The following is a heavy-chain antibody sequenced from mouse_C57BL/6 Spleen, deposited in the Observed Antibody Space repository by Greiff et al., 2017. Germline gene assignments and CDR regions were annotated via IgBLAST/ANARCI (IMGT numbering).Heavy chain of an antibody. CDR1: GYTFTSYW. CDR3: ARHYYGSRGDYAMDY. V-gene: IGHV1-50*01. CDR2: IDPSDSYT. J-gene: IGHJ4*01. Sequence: QVHVKQPGAELVKPGASVKLSCKASGYTFTSYWMQWVKQRPGQGLEWIGEIDPSDSYTNYNQKFKGKATLTVDTSSSTAYMQLSSLTSEDSAVYYCARHYYGSRGDYAMDYWGQGTSVTVSS. D-gene: IGHD1-1*01.